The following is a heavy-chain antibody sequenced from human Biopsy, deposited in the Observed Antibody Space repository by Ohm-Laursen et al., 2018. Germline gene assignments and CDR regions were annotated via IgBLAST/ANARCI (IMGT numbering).Heavy chain of an antibody. CDR2: IFHSGST. CDR1: GASISSAAYH. Sequence: PSQTLSLTCTVSGASISSAAYHWSWIRQLPGKGLEWIGYIFHSGSTSYNPSLRSLVTISTDTSTNQFSLKVRSVTAADTAMYYCAGATSGTSLYDPWGQGSLVTVSS. CDR3: AGATSGTSLYDP. V-gene: IGHV4-31*01. J-gene: IGHJ5*02. D-gene: IGHD6-13*01.